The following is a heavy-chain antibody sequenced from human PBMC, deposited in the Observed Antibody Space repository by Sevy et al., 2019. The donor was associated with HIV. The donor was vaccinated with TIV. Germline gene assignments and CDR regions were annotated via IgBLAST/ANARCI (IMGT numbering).Heavy chain of an antibody. Sequence: ASVKVSCKASGYTFTDYFMHWVRQAPGQGLEWMGWINPNSGDTKYAQKFQGRVTVTRATSIRTAYMELSSLRFDDTAVYYCASPGGYRYGSLLDNWGQGTLVTVSS. CDR3: ASPGGYRYGSLLDN. CDR2: INPNSGDT. CDR1: GYTFTDYF. D-gene: IGHD5-18*01. V-gene: IGHV1-2*02. J-gene: IGHJ4*02.